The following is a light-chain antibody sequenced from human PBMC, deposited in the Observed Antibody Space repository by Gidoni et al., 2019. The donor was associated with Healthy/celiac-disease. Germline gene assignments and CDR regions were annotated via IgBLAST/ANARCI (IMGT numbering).Light chain of an antibody. CDR3: QQYGSSPWT. CDR1: QSVSRSY. Sequence: IVLTQSPGTLSLSPGERATLYCRASQSVSRSYLAWSQQKPGQPPRLLIYGASSMATGIPDRFSGSGSGTDFPLTLSRLEPEDFAVYYCQQYGSSPWTFGQGTQVEIK. J-gene: IGKJ1*01. CDR2: GAS. V-gene: IGKV3-20*01.